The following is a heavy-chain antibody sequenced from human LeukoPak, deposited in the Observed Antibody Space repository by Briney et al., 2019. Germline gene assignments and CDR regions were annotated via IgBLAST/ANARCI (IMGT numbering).Heavy chain of an antibody. CDR3: ARYPYSSAWSYGMDI. J-gene: IGHJ6*02. V-gene: IGHV3-7*05. CDR1: GFTLSNYW. CDR2: IKQDVSEK. D-gene: IGHD6-25*01. Sequence: GGSLRLSCTASGFTLSNYWMSWARQPPEKGREWVANIKQDVSEKVYVGSVKGRFTISRDNAKSSLYLQMSGLRADDTAVYYCARYPYSSAWSYGMDIWGQGTTVIVSS.